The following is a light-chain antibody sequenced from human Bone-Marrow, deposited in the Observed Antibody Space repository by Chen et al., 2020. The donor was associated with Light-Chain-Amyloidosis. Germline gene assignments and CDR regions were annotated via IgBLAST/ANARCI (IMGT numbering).Light chain of an antibody. Sequence: SYELTQPPSVSVSPGQTARITCSGDDLPTKYAYWYQQKPGQAPVLVIHRDTERPSGISGRFSGSSSGTTATLTISGVQEEDEADYHGQSADSSGTYEVIFGGGTKLTVL. V-gene: IGLV3-25*03. CDR1: DLPTKY. J-gene: IGLJ2*01. CDR2: RDT. CDR3: QSADSSGTYEVI.